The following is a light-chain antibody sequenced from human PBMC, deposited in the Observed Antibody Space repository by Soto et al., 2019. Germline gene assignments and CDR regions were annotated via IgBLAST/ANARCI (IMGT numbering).Light chain of an antibody. V-gene: IGKV1-8*01. CDR3: QQGYSTLPIT. J-gene: IGKJ3*01. Sequence: AIRMTQSPSSFSASAGDRVTITCRASQAISGYLAWYQQNPGKAPRLLIYGASTLQSGVPSRFSGSGSGTDFTLTITGLQPEDFATYYCQQGYSTLPITVGPGTKVDMK. CDR1: QAISGY. CDR2: GAS.